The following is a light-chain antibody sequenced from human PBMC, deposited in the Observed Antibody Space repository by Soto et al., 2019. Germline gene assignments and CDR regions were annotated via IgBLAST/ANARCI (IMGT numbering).Light chain of an antibody. CDR2: DTS. Sequence: ETVMTQSPAPLSVSPGERATLSCWASQSVNSNLAWYQQKPGQTPRLLIYDTSTRATGVPTRFSDSRSGAEFTLTINSLQSEDFAVYYCQPYNNRPLTFGGGTKVDI. CDR3: QPYNNRPLT. CDR1: QSVNSN. J-gene: IGKJ4*01. V-gene: IGKV3-15*01.